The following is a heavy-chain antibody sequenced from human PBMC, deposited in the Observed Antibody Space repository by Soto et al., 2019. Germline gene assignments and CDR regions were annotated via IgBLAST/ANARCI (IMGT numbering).Heavy chain of an antibody. CDR1: GFFFSSYT. J-gene: IGHJ4*02. Sequence: EVQLLESGGGLVQPGGSLRLSCVGSGFFFSSYTMTWVRQAPGKGLEWVSSFSATSENTYYADSVRGRFTIPRDNSKNTLSLQMNSLTAEDTAMYYCAKARDQQWVRLPFDYWGQGILVIVSS. CDR3: AKARDQQWVRLPFDY. CDR2: FSATSENT. D-gene: IGHD6-19*01. V-gene: IGHV3-23*01.